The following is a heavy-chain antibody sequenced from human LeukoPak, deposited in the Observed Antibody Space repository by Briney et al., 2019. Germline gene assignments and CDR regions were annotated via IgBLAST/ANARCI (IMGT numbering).Heavy chain of an antibody. Sequence: SETLSLTCAVYGGSFSGYYWSWIRQPPGKGLEWIGEINHSGSTNYNPSLKSRVTISVDTSKNQFSLKLSSVTAADTAVYYCARGPLPDYWGQGTLVTVSS. CDR2: INHSGST. V-gene: IGHV4-34*01. CDR3: ARGPLPDY. J-gene: IGHJ4*02. CDR1: GGSFSGYY.